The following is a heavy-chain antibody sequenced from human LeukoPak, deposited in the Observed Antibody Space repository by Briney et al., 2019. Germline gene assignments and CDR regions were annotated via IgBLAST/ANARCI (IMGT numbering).Heavy chain of an antibody. Sequence: PGRSLRLSCAASGFTFSSYGMHWVRQAPGKGLEWVAVIWYDGSNKYYADFVKGRFTISRDNSKNTLYLQMNSLRAEDTAVYYCAKDRQSGWNPFDYWGQGTLVTV. CDR3: AKDRQSGWNPFDY. CDR2: IWYDGSNK. CDR1: GFTFSSYG. D-gene: IGHD6-19*01. J-gene: IGHJ4*02. V-gene: IGHV3-33*06.